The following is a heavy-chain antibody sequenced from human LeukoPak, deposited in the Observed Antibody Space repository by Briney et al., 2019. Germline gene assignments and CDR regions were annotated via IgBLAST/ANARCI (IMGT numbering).Heavy chain of an antibody. D-gene: IGHD7-27*01. Sequence: GGSLRLSCAASGFTFTSYTMYWVRQAPGRGLEWVSIIGNNGGGIHYADSVRGRFTISRDNSKNTLYLQMTNLRVDDTALYYCAIDPNWETHNWGQGVLVTVS. CDR2: IGNNGGGI. J-gene: IGHJ4*02. CDR3: AIDPNWETHN. CDR1: GFTFTSYT. V-gene: IGHV3-23*01.